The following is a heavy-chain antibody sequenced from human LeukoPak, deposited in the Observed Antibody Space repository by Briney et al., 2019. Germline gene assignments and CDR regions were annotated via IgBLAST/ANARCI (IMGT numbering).Heavy chain of an antibody. Sequence: SVTLSLTFTLSGHSIRPYYWTWIRHPPGGGVECIGYVYYGGNPDYNPSLKSRVTISVDMSKNQFSLRLSAVTAADTDVYYCARNGYYDSYFEYWGQGILVTVSS. CDR1: GHSIRPYY. J-gene: IGHJ4*02. V-gene: IGHV4-59*01. CDR3: ARNGYYDSYFEY. D-gene: IGHD3-22*01. CDR2: VYYGGNP.